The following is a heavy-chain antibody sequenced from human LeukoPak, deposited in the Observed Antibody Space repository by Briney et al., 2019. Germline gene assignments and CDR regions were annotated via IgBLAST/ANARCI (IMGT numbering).Heavy chain of an antibody. Sequence: ASVKVSCKASGYTFTSYYMHWVRQAPGQGPEWMGIINPSGGSTSYAQKFQGRVTMTRDMSTSTVYMELSSLRSEDTAVYYCARDVAVAGNWFDPWGQGTLVTVSS. CDR3: ARDVAVAGNWFDP. V-gene: IGHV1-46*01. J-gene: IGHJ5*02. CDR1: GYTFTSYY. CDR2: INPSGGST. D-gene: IGHD6-19*01.